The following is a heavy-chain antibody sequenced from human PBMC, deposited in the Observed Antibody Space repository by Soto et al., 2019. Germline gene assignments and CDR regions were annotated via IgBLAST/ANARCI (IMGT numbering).Heavy chain of an antibody. CDR1: GYSFTSYW. V-gene: IGHV5-51*01. Sequence: ESLKISCKGSGYSFTSYWIGWVRQMPGKGLEWMGIIYPGDSDTRYSPSFQGQVTISADKSISTAYLQWSSLKASDTAMYYCXRRXXYYYYMDVWGKXTTXXVSS. J-gene: IGHJ6*03. CDR2: IYPGDSDT. CDR3: XRRXXYYYYMDV.